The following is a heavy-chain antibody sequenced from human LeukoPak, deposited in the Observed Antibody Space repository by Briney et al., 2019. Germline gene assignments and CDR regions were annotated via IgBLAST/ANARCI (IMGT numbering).Heavy chain of an antibody. D-gene: IGHD6-19*01. CDR1: GGSISSYY. Sequence: PSETLSLTCTVSGGSISSYYWSWIRQPAGKGLEWIGRIYTSGSTNYNPSLKSRVTISVDKSKNQCSLKLSSVTAADTAVYYCARERGGSGWSAYYYYYMDVWGKGTTVTVSS. CDR2: IYTSGST. CDR3: ARERGGSGWSAYYYYYMDV. V-gene: IGHV4-4*07. J-gene: IGHJ6*03.